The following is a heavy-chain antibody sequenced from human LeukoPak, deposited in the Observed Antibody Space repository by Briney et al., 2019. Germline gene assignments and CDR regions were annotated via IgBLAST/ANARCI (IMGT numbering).Heavy chain of an antibody. J-gene: IGHJ6*04. V-gene: IGHV1-24*01. CDR2: FDPEDGET. Sequence: ASVKVSCKVSGYTLTELSMHWVRQAPGKGPEWMGGFDPEDGETIYAQKFQGRVTMTEDTSTDTAYMELSSLRSEDTAVYYCATAGYCSSTSCPYYYYYGMDVWGKGTTVTVSS. CDR3: ATAGYCSSTSCPYYYYYGMDV. D-gene: IGHD2-2*01. CDR1: GYTLTELS.